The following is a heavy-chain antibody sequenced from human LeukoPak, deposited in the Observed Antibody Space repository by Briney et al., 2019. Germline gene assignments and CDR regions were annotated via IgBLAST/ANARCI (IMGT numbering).Heavy chain of an antibody. CDR3: ARGDYYGSGSYYLDDY. V-gene: IGHV1-18*01. CDR2: ISAYNGNT. CDR1: GYTFTSYG. J-gene: IGHJ4*02. Sequence: ASVKVSFKASGYTFTSYGISWVRQAPGQGLEWMGWISAYNGNTNYAQKLQGRVTMTTDTSTSTAYMELRSLRSDDTAVYYCARGDYYGSGSYYLDDYWGQGTLVTVSS. D-gene: IGHD3-10*01.